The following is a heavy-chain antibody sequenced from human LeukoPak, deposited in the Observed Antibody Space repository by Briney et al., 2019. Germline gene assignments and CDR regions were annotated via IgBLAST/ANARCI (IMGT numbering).Heavy chain of an antibody. V-gene: IGHV4-59*01. J-gene: IGHJ2*01. Sequence: SETLSLTCTVSGGSISSYYWSWIRQPPGKGLEWIGYIYYSGSTNYNPSLKSRVTISVDTSKNQFSLKLRSVTAADTAVYYCARVSYSRSYDYWYFDLWGRGTLVTVSS. CDR1: GGSISSYY. D-gene: IGHD6-13*01. CDR3: ARVSYSRSYDYWYFDL. CDR2: IYYSGST.